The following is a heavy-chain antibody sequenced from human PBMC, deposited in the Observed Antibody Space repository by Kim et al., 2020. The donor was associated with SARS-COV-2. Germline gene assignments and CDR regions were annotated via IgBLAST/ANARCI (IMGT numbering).Heavy chain of an antibody. CDR3: ARDCRQLWLLSWFDP. V-gene: IGHV3-21*01. CDR1: GFTFSSYS. D-gene: IGHD5-18*01. CDR2: ISSSSSYI. J-gene: IGHJ5*02. Sequence: GGSLRLSCAASGFTFSSYSMNWVRQAPGKGLEWVSSISSSSSYIYYADSVKGRFTISRDNAKNSLYLQMNSLRAEDTAVYYCARDCRQLWLLSWFDPWGQGTLVTVSS.